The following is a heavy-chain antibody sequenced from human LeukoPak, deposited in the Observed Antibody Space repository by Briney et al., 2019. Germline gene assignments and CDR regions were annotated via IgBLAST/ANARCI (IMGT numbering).Heavy chain of an antibody. CDR3: ARGVYCSSASCYWD. CDR2: MHYSGST. CDR1: GVSVSNSNFY. J-gene: IGHJ4*02. V-gene: IGHV4-39*02. Sequence: SETLSLTCTVSGVSVSNSNFYWGWIRRPPGKGPEFIGSMHYSGSTYYNSSLKSRVAVFVDTSKNQFSLNLRFVTDADTAVYYCARGVYCSSASCYWDWGQGTLVTVSS. D-gene: IGHD2-2*01.